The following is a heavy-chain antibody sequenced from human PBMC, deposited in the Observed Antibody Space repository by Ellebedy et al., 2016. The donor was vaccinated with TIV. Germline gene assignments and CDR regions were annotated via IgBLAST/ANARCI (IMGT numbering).Heavy chain of an antibody. CDR3: VRHPYSGTLTGGYFDY. CDR1: GGSISSSDYY. CDR2: TYYTGRT. J-gene: IGHJ4*02. D-gene: IGHD3-10*01. V-gene: IGHV4-39*01. Sequence: GSLRLSCTVSGGSISSSDYYWGWVRQPPGKGLEWIGSTYYTGRTYYNPSLKSRVTISADTSKNQFSLKVISVTAADTAVYYCVRHPYSGTLTGGYFDYWGQGSLVTVSS.